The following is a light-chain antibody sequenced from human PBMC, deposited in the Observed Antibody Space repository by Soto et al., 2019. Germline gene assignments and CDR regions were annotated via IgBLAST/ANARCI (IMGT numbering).Light chain of an antibody. V-gene: IGLV2-14*01. CDR1: SSDVGGYNY. Sequence: QSVLTQPASVSGSPGQSITISCTGTSSDVGGYNYVSWYQQHPGKAPKLMIYEVSNRPSGVSNRFSGSKSGNTASLTISGLQAEDEADYYCSSYTSISTVFGGGTK. J-gene: IGLJ2*01. CDR2: EVS. CDR3: SSYTSISTV.